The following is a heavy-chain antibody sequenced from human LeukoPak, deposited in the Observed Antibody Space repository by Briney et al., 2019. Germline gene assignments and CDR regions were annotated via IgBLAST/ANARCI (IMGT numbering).Heavy chain of an antibody. D-gene: IGHD3-22*01. CDR3: ARIRGRGYYYDSSAYDAAFDI. V-gene: IGHV1-69*05. Sequence: SVKVSCKASGGAFSSNAITWVRQAPGQGLEWMGRIIPLFRSANYAQKFQGRATLTTDESMTTAYMELSSLRSEDTAVYYCARIRGRGYYYDSSAYDAAFDIWGQGTKVTVSS. J-gene: IGHJ3*02. CDR1: GGAFSSNA. CDR2: IIPLFRSA.